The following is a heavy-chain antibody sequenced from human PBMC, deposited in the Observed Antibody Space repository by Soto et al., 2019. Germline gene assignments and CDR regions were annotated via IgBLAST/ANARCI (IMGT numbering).Heavy chain of an antibody. Sequence: ASVKVSCNASCYTFTDCGISWVRQAPGQGLEWMGLISTYNGNTIYAQKIQGRVTMTTDTSTSTAYMELRSLRSDDPDVYYCARCQQLGQFWGQGTLVTVSS. CDR2: ISTYNGNT. J-gene: IGHJ4*02. D-gene: IGHD6-13*01. V-gene: IGHV1-18*04. CDR3: ARCQQLGQF. CDR1: CYTFTDCG.